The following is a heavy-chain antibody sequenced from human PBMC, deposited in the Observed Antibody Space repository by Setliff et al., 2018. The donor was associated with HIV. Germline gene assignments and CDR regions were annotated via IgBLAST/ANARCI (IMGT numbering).Heavy chain of an antibody. D-gene: IGHD3-10*01. Sequence: PGESLKISCKGSGYSFNTYWIGWVRQRPGKGLEWMGIIYPGDSETRYSPSFQGQVTISADKSITTAYLQWSSLKASDTAMYYCARFMVRGVNGAGAFDIWGQGTMVTV. CDR1: GYSFNTYW. CDR2: IYPGDSET. J-gene: IGHJ3*02. V-gene: IGHV5-51*01. CDR3: ARFMVRGVNGAGAFDI.